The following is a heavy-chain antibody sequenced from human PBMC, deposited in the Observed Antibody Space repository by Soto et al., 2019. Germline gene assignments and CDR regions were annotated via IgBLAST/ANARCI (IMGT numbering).Heavy chain of an antibody. CDR3: ARDLSGCSGGSCYYYYGMDV. CDR1: GSSISSYY. V-gene: IGHV4-4*07. D-gene: IGHD2-15*01. J-gene: IGHJ6*02. CDR2: IYTSGST. Sequence: QVQLQESGPGLVKPSETLSLTCTVSGSSISSYYWSWIRQPAGKGLEWIGRIYTSGSTNYNPSLKSRVTMSVDTSKNQFSLKLSSVTAADTAVYYCARDLSGCSGGSCYYYYGMDVCGQGTTVTVSS.